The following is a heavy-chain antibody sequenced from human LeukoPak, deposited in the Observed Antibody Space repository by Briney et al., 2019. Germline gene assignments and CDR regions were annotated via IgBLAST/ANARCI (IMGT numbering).Heavy chain of an antibody. J-gene: IGHJ4*02. CDR3: AKALDGSGSYYEGSY. V-gene: IGHV3-23*01. Sequence: PGGSLRLSCAASGSAFSNYAMNWVRQPPGKGLEWVPTITGPGDRYYADSVKGRFTISRDNSKNTLYLHMSSLRAEDTAVYYCAKALDGSGSYYEGSYWGQGTLVTVSS. CDR2: ITGPGDR. D-gene: IGHD3-10*01. CDR1: GSAFSNYA.